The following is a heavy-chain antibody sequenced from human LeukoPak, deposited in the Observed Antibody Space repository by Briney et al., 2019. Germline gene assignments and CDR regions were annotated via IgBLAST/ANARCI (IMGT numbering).Heavy chain of an antibody. Sequence: LVASVKVSCKASGYTFTGYYMHWVRQAPGQGLEWMGWINPNSGGTNYAQKFQGRVTMTRDTSISTAYMELSRLRSDDTAVYYCAREYTTVTTFCAFDIWGQGTMVTVSS. CDR2: INPNSGGT. CDR1: GYTFTGYY. CDR3: AREYTTVTTFCAFDI. D-gene: IGHD4-17*01. J-gene: IGHJ3*02. V-gene: IGHV1-2*03.